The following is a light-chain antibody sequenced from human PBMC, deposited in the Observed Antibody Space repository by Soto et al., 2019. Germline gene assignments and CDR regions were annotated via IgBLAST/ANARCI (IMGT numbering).Light chain of an antibody. Sequence: DIVMTQSPDSLAVSLGERATINCKSRQSVLYSSNNKNYLAWFQQKPGQPPKLLIYWASTRESGVPDRFSGSGSGTDFTLTISSLQAEDVAVYYCQQYYNAAFTFGPGTKVDIK. CDR1: QSVLYSSNNKNY. V-gene: IGKV4-1*01. J-gene: IGKJ3*01. CDR3: QQYYNAAFT. CDR2: WAS.